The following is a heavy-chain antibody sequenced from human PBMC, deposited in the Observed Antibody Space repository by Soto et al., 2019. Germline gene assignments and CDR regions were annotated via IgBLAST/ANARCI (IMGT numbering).Heavy chain of an antibody. D-gene: IGHD4-17*01. J-gene: IGHJ4*02. Sequence: SETLSLTCTVSGGSINSSTYYWGWIRQPPGKGLEWIGSMYYSGSTYYNPSLKSRVTISVDRSKNQFSLKLSSVTAADTAEYYCARSQTTVTSYDYWGQGTLVTVSS. CDR2: MYYSGST. CDR3: ARSQTTVTSYDY. CDR1: GGSINSSTYY. V-gene: IGHV4-39*07.